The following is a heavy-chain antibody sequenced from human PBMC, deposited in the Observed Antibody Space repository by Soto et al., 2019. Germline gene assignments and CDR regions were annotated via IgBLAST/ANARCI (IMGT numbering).Heavy chain of an antibody. Sequence: PSETLSLTCTVSGGSISSSSYYWGWIRQPPGKGLEWIGSIYYSGSTYYNPSLKSRVTISVDTSKNQFSLKLSSVTAADTAVYYCIRRSGYVDYWGQGNLVTVSS. V-gene: IGHV4-39*01. D-gene: IGHD2-15*01. CDR2: IYYSGST. CDR3: IRRSGYVDY. J-gene: IGHJ4*02. CDR1: GGSISSSSYY.